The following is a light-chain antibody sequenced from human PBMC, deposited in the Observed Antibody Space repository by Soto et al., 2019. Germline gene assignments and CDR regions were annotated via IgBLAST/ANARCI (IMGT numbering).Light chain of an antibody. CDR3: QQYNNWPPIT. V-gene: IGKV3-15*01. J-gene: IGKJ5*01. CDR2: GAS. CDR1: QSVRNN. Sequence: IVLTQSPVTLSLSPGERATLSFRASQSVRNNLAWYQQKPGQAPRLLIYGASTRATGIPARFSGSGSGTEFTLTISSLQSEDFAVYYCQQYNNWPPITFGQGTRLEIK.